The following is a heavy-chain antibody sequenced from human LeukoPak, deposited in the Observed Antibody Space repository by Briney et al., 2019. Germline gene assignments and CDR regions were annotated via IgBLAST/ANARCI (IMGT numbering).Heavy chain of an antibody. V-gene: IGHV1-18*01. Sequence: ASVRVSCKASGYTFTHHGITWVRQAPGQGLEWMGWISAYNGDTHYAQNFQGRVTSTTDTSTTTAYMELRSLRSDDTAVYYCARDPTNTSGRYAYFDYWGQGTLVTVSS. CDR1: GYTFTHHG. J-gene: IGHJ4*02. CDR2: ISAYNGDT. CDR3: ARDPTNTSGRYAYFDY. D-gene: IGHD6-19*01.